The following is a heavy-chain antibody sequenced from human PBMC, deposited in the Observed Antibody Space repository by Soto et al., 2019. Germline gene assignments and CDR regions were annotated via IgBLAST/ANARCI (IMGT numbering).Heavy chain of an antibody. V-gene: IGHV4-4*07. CDR3: VRDRLNWFDP. Sequence: PSETLSLTCNVSGASTTIYYWSWIRQSAGKGLEWIGRIYTTGNVNYNPSLRSRVTMSRDSSKNQLSLKLTSVTAADTAVYYCVRDRLNWFDPWGQGVLVTV. CDR1: GASTTIYY. J-gene: IGHJ5*02. CDR2: IYTTGNV.